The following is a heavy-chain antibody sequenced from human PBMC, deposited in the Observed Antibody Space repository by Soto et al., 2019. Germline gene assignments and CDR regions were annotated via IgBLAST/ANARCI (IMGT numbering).Heavy chain of an antibody. CDR2: IYYSGST. Sequence: KPSETLSLTCTVSGGSISSYYWSWIRQPPGKGLEWIGYIYYSGSTNYNPSLKSRVTISVDTSKNQFSLKLSSVTAADTAVYYCARAYYYGSGSYGMDVWGQGNTVTVS. CDR3: ARAYYYGSGSYGMDV. V-gene: IGHV4-59*01. CDR1: GGSISSYY. J-gene: IGHJ6*02. D-gene: IGHD3-10*01.